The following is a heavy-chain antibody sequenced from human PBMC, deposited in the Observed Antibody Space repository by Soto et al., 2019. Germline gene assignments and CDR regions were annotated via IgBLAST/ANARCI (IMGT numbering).Heavy chain of an antibody. D-gene: IGHD4-4*01. CDR1: GGTFSSYA. CDR2: IIPIFGTA. J-gene: IGHJ6*02. Sequence: SVKVSCKASGGTFSSYAISWVRQAPGQGLEWMGGIIPIFGTANYAQKFQGRVTITADESTSTAYMELSSLRSEDTAVYYCARDTVTTFYYYGMDVWGQGTRVTVSS. V-gene: IGHV1-69*13. CDR3: ARDTVTTFYYYGMDV.